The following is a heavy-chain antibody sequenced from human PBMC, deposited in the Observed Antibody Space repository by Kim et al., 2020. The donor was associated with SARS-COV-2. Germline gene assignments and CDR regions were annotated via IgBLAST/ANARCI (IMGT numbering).Heavy chain of an antibody. CDR1: RFTFGDYA. J-gene: IGHJ4*02. CDR3: TRSGGYNGNWYAY. V-gene: IGHV3-49*04. Sequence: GVSLRLSCTASRFTFGDYALSWVRQAPGKGLEWVGFIRSNAYGGTTEYAASVKGRFTISRDDSKSIAYLQMNSLKTEDTAVYSCTRSGGYNGNWYAYWGQGALVTVSS. D-gene: IGHD1-7*01. CDR2: IRSNAYGGTT.